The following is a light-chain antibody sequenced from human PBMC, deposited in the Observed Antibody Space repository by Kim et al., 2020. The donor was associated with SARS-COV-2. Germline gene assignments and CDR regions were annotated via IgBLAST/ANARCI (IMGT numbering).Light chain of an antibody. V-gene: IGKV2-30*02. Sequence: DVVLTQSPLSLPVTPGQPASISCTSTQSLVHSDGDTYLSWFHQRPGQPPRRLIYKISNRDFGVPDRFSASGSGTDFTLKISRVEVDDVGVYYCIQGAHWPITFGQGTRLEIK. J-gene: IGKJ5*01. CDR3: IQGAHWPIT. CDR2: KIS. CDR1: QSLVHSDGDTY.